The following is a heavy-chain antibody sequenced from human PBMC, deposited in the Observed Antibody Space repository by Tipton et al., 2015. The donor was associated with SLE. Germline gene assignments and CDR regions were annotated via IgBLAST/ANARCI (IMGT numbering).Heavy chain of an antibody. D-gene: IGHD3-9*01. CDR2: IYYSGST. Sequence: GLVKPSETLSLTCAVYGGSFSGYYWSWIRQPPGKGLEWIGYIYYSGSTNYNPSLKSRVTISVDTSRNQFSLKLSSVTAADTAVYYCARAGDYDILTTKVAFDIWGQGTMVTVSS. CDR3: ARAGDYDILTTKVAFDI. J-gene: IGHJ3*02. V-gene: IGHV4-59*01. CDR1: GGSFSGYY.